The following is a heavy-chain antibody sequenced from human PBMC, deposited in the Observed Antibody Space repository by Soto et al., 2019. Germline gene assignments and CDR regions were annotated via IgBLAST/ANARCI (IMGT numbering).Heavy chain of an antibody. D-gene: IGHD5-12*01. CDR3: ARGKWLRPDYYYYMDV. Sequence: QLQLQESGPGLVKPSETLSLTCTVSGGSISSSSYYWGWIRRPPGKGLEWIGSIYYSGSTYYNPSLKSRVTISVDTSKNQFSLKLSSVTAADTAVYYCARGKWLRPDYYYYMDVWGKGTKVTV. V-gene: IGHV4-39*01. CDR1: GGSISSSSYY. J-gene: IGHJ6*03. CDR2: IYYSGST.